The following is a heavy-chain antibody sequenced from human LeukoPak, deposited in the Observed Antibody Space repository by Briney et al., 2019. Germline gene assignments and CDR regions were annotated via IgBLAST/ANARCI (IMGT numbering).Heavy chain of an antibody. CDR1: GFTFSGHG. CDR2: IQYDGSIK. Sequence: GSLRLSCVASGFTFSGHGMHWVRQAPGKGLEWATFIQYDGSIKFYADSVKGRFTISRDNSKNTLYLQMNSLSTEDTAVYYCAKDAYSYGYRDYWGQGTLVTVSS. V-gene: IGHV3-30*02. D-gene: IGHD5-18*01. CDR3: AKDAYSYGYRDY. J-gene: IGHJ4*02.